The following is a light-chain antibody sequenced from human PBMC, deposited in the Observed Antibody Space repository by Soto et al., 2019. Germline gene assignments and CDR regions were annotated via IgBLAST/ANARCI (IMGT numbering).Light chain of an antibody. J-gene: IGKJ5*01. V-gene: IGKV1-13*02. CDR3: HQSPTYPPIT. CDR2: DAS. CDR1: QGISSA. Sequence: AIQLTQSPSSLSASVGDRVTITCRSSQGISSALSWYQQQPGKAPKLLIYDASSLQSGVPTRFSGSGSGTEFTLTIRTLQPDDSAPHYCHQSPTYPPITFAQGTRLEIK.